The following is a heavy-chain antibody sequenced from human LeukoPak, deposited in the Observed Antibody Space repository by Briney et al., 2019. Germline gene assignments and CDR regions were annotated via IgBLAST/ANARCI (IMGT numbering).Heavy chain of an antibody. D-gene: IGHD3-22*01. Sequence: ASVKVSCKASGGTFSSYAFSWVRQAPGQGLEWMGGIIPIVGTTNYAQMFQGRVTITVDESTSTAYMELSSLRSEDTAVYYCARGGYYYDSSGYSHLPDYWGQGTLVTVSA. J-gene: IGHJ4*02. CDR1: GGTFSSYA. V-gene: IGHV1-69*13. CDR3: ARGGYYYDSSGYSHLPDY. CDR2: IIPIVGTT.